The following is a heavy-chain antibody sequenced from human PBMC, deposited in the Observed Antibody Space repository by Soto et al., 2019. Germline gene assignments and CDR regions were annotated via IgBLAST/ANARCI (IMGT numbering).Heavy chain of an antibody. CDR1: GGTFSSYT. CDR3: ARKGDSGAFDI. D-gene: IGHD2-21*02. J-gene: IGHJ3*02. V-gene: IGHV1-69*02. Sequence: SVKVACKASGGTFSSYTVSWVRQAPGQGLEWMGRIIPILGIANYAQKFQGRVTITADKSTSTAYMELSSLRSEDTAVYYCARKGDSGAFDIWGQGTMVTVS. CDR2: IIPILGIA.